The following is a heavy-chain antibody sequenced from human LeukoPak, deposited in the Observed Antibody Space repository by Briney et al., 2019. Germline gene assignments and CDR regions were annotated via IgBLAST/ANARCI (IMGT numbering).Heavy chain of an antibody. Sequence: SETLSLTCAVYGGSFSGYYWSWIRQPPGRGLEWIGEINHSGSTNYNPSLKSRVTISVDTSKNQFSLKLSSVTAADTAVYYCASSGVVGRWGQGTLVTVSS. CDR1: GGSFSGYY. CDR2: INHSGST. J-gene: IGHJ4*02. CDR3: ASSGVVGR. V-gene: IGHV4-34*01. D-gene: IGHD2-15*01.